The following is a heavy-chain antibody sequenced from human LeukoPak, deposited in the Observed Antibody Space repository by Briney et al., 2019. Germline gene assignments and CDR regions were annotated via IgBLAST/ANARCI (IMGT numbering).Heavy chain of an antibody. V-gene: IGHV3-21*01. CDR1: GFTFSSYS. Sequence: GGSLRLSCAASGFTFSSYSMTWVRQAPGKGLEWVSSISSSSSYIYYADSVKGRFTISRDNAKNSLYLQMNSLRAEDTAVYYCARGKYDFWSGYYSGGSYYYGMDVWGQGTTVTVSS. CDR2: ISSSSSYI. D-gene: IGHD3-3*01. J-gene: IGHJ6*02. CDR3: ARGKYDFWSGYYSGGSYYYGMDV.